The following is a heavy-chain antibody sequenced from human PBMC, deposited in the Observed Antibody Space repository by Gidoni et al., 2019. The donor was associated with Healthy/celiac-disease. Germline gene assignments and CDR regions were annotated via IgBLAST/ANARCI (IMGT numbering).Heavy chain of an antibody. CDR3: ARGWCSSTSCYTYFDY. J-gene: IGHJ4*02. Sequence: EVQLVESGGGLVKPGGSLRPSCAASGFTFSSYSMNWVRQAPGKGLEWVSSISSSSSYIYYADSVKGRFTISRDNAKNSLYLQMNSLRAEDTAVYYCARGWCSSTSCYTYFDYWGQGTLVTVSS. CDR1: GFTFSSYS. V-gene: IGHV3-21*01. CDR2: ISSSSSYI. D-gene: IGHD2-2*02.